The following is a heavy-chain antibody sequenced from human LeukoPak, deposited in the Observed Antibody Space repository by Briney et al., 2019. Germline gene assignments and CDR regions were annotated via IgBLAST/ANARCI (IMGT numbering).Heavy chain of an antibody. CDR2: IYYSGST. J-gene: IGHJ4*02. Sequence: SETLSLTCTVSGGSISSSSYYWGWIRQPPGKGLEWIGSIYYSGSTYYNPSLKSRVTISVDTSKNQFSLKLSSVTAADTAVYYCARFVLLEYRQRGNSVISVPKNYFDYWGQGTLVTVSS. D-gene: IGHD6-6*01. CDR1: GGSISSSSYY. CDR3: ARFVLLEYRQRGNSVISVPKNYFDY. V-gene: IGHV4-39*01.